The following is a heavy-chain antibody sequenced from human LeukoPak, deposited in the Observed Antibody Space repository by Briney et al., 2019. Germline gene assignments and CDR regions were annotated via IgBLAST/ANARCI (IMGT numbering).Heavy chain of an antibody. CDR3: AKGDYSSDAFDY. V-gene: IGHV3-30*02. D-gene: IGHD6-25*01. Sequence: PGGSLRLSCAASGFTFSSYAMSWVRQAPGKGLEWVAFIRYDGSNKYYADSVKGRFTISRDNSKNTLYLQMNSLRAEDTAVYYCAKGDYSSDAFDYWGQGTLVTVSS. CDR1: GFTFSSYA. CDR2: IRYDGSNK. J-gene: IGHJ4*02.